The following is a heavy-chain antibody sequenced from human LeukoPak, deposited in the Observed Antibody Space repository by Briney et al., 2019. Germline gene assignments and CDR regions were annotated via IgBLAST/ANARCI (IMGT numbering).Heavy chain of an antibody. CDR2: IYSGGNT. D-gene: IGHD2-2*01. J-gene: IGHJ5*02. V-gene: IGHV3-53*01. CDR1: GFTVSSNY. Sequence: PGGSLRLSCAASGFTVSSNYMSWVRQAPGKGLEWVSVIYSGGNTYYANSVAGRFTISRDNSKNTLYLQMNSLRAEDTAVYYCAKENVPVALPDNWFDPWGQGTLVTVSS. CDR3: AKENVPVALPDNWFDP.